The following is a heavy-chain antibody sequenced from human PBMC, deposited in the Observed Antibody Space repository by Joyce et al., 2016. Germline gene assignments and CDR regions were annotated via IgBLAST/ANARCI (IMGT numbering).Heavy chain of an antibody. D-gene: IGHD2-21*01. J-gene: IGHJ3*02. CDR1: GVTFNNYG. Sequence: QVQLVESGGGVVQPGRSLRLSCETFGVTFNNYGMHWVRQAPGKGLEWVAVRGYDGNNEYYADSVKGRFTISRDISKSTLYLQMNSLRVEDTAVYFCARDLEVVIASNEGFDIWGQGTLVTVSS. CDR3: ARDLEVVIASNEGFDI. V-gene: IGHV3-33*01. CDR2: RGYDGNNE.